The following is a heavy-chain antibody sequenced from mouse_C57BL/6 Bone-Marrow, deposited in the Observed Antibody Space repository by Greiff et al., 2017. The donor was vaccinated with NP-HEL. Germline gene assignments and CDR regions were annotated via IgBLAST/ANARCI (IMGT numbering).Heavy chain of an antibody. CDR2: IWRGGST. CDR1: GFSLTSYG. D-gene: IGHD1-1*01. V-gene: IGHV2-5*01. Sequence: QVQLQQSGPGLVQPSQSLSITCTVSGFSLTSYGVHWVRQSPGKGLEWLGVIWRGGSTDYNAAFMSRLSITKDNSKSQVFFKMNSLQADDTAIYYCAKRKDFYGSRYNFDYWGQGTTLTVSS. CDR3: AKRKDFYGSRYNFDY. J-gene: IGHJ2*01.